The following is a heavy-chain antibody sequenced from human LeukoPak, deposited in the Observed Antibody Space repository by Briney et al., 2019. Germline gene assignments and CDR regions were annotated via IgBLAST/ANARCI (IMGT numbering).Heavy chain of an antibody. D-gene: IGHD5-24*01. CDR1: GFTFSSYL. V-gene: IGHV3-74*01. CDR3: ARGDGRY. Sequence: GGSLRLSCAASGFTFSSYLMHWIRQAPGKGLMWVSRINGDGSSTNYADSVKGRITISRDNAKNTLYLQMNSLRAEDTAVYYCARGDGRYWGQGTLVIVSS. J-gene: IGHJ4*02. CDR2: INGDGSST.